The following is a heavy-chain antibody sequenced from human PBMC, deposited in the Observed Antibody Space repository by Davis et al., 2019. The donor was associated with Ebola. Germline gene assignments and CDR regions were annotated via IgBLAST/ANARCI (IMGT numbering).Heavy chain of an antibody. CDR2: INPSGGST. Sequence: GESLKISCKASGYTFTSYYMHWVRQAPGQGLEWMGIINPSGGSTSYAQKFQGRVTMTRDTSTSTVYMELSSLRSEDTAVYYCARDWAGTFWFDPWGQGTLVTVSS. J-gene: IGHJ5*02. V-gene: IGHV1-46*01. CDR1: GYTFTSYY. CDR3: ARDWAGTFWFDP. D-gene: IGHD6-19*01.